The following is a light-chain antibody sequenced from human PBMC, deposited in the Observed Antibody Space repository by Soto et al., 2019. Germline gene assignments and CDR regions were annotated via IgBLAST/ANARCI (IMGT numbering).Light chain of an antibody. V-gene: IGKV3-20*01. CDR1: QSVSSN. Sequence: EILMTQAPATLSVSPGERTTLSCRASQSVSSNLAWYQQKPGQPPRLLIYGASHRATGIPDRFSGGGSGTDFTLSISKVEPEDFAVYYCQQYGRPPRATFGQGTRLEI. CDR3: QQYGRPPRAT. CDR2: GAS. J-gene: IGKJ5*01.